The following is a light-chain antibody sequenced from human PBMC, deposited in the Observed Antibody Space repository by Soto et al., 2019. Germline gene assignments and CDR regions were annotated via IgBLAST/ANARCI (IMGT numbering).Light chain of an antibody. Sequence: DIQMTQSPSTLSSSIGDIVTITCGASQSISSWLAWYQQKPGKAPKLLIYDASSLESGVPSRYSGSGSGTEFTLTISSLQPDDFATYYCQQYNGYRWTFGQGTKVDIK. CDR2: DAS. V-gene: IGKV1-5*01. CDR3: QQYNGYRWT. J-gene: IGKJ1*01. CDR1: QSISSW.